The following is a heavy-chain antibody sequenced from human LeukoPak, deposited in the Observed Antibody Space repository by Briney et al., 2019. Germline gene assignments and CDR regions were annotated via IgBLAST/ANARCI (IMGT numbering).Heavy chain of an antibody. V-gene: IGHV4-59*12. J-gene: IGHJ3*02. D-gene: IGHD6-13*01. Sequence: SETLSLTCSVSGGSISSYYWSWIRQPPGKGLEWLGYIYYSGSTNYHPSLKSRVTISVDTSKNQFSLKLRSVTAADTAVYYCARGFGYSSSWYPRLDAFDIWGQGTMVTVSS. CDR2: IYYSGST. CDR1: GGSISSYY. CDR3: ARGFGYSSSWYPRLDAFDI.